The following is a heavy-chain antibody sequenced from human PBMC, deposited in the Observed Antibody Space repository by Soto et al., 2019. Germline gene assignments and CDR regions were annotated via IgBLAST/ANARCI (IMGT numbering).Heavy chain of an antibody. CDR3: ARDGGRHSGGIDY. D-gene: IGHD1-26*01. Sequence: QVQLVQSGAEVKKPGSSVKVSCKASGGTFSSYSINWVRQAPGQGLEWMGEIIPIFGTANNAQKFQGRVTTTADESTSTAYMELSSLRSEDTAVHYCARDGGRHSGGIDYWGQGTLVTVAS. V-gene: IGHV1-69*01. CDR2: IIPIFGTA. CDR1: GGTFSSYS. J-gene: IGHJ4*02.